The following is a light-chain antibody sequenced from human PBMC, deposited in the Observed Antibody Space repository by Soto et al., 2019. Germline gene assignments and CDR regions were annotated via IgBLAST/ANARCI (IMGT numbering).Light chain of an antibody. CDR1: QNIFSY. CDR3: HQSYRTVWT. Sequence: DIQMTQSPSSLSASVGDRVTITCRTSQNIFSYLNWYQQKAGQAPKLLIQSASTLESGVPSRFSGGGSGTDFTLTISGLKNEDFATYFCHQSYRTVWTFGQGTKVDIK. V-gene: IGKV1-39*01. J-gene: IGKJ1*01. CDR2: SAS.